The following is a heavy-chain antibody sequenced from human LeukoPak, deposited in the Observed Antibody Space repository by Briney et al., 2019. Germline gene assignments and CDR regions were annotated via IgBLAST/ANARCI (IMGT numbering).Heavy chain of an antibody. Sequence: SVKVSCKASGGTFSSYAISWVRQAPGQGLEWMGGIIPIFGTANYAQKFQGRVTITTDESTSTAYMELSSLRSEDTALYYCAKDISADFLRGWFDPWGQGTLVTVSS. D-gene: IGHD3-3*01. CDR1: GGTFSSYA. CDR3: AKDISADFLRGWFDP. J-gene: IGHJ5*02. CDR2: IIPIFGTA. V-gene: IGHV1-69*05.